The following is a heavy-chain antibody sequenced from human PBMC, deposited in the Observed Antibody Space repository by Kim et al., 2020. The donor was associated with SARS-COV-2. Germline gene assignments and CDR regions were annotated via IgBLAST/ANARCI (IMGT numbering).Heavy chain of an antibody. Sequence: SETLSLTCTVSGGSISSSSYYWGWIRQPPGKGLEWIGSIYYSGSTYYNPSLKSRVTISVDTSKNQFSLKLSSVTAADTAVYYCARKDHDILTGSLDYWGQGTLVTVSS. J-gene: IGHJ4*02. V-gene: IGHV4-39*01. CDR3: ARKDHDILTGSLDY. CDR1: GGSISSSSYY. D-gene: IGHD3-9*01. CDR2: IYYSGST.